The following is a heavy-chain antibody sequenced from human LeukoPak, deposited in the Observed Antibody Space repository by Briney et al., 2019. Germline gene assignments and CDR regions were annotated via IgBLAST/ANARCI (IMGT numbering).Heavy chain of an antibody. V-gene: IGHV4-34*01. CDR2: INHSGST. Sequence: SETLSLTCAVYGGSFSGYYWSWIRQPPGKGLEWIGEINHSGSTNYNPSLKSRVTISVDTSKNQFSLKLSSVTAADTAVYYCARGTQWLAFDYWGQGTLVTVSS. D-gene: IGHD6-19*01. CDR1: GGSFSGYY. CDR3: ARGTQWLAFDY. J-gene: IGHJ4*02.